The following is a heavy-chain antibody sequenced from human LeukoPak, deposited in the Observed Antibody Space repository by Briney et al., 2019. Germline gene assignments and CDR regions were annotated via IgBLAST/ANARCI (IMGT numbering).Heavy chain of an antibody. D-gene: IGHD3-22*01. CDR2: INWNGRST. Sequence: PGGSLRLSCSASGFTLDEHGMSGVRETPEKGLEGFSGINWNGRSTAHADSVKGRVTSSRDKAKNSLELQMNSLRAEDTALYHCARGAYYDSSASPLDYWGQGTLVTVSS. J-gene: IGHJ4*02. V-gene: IGHV3-20*01. CDR1: GFTLDEHG. CDR3: ARGAYYDSSASPLDY.